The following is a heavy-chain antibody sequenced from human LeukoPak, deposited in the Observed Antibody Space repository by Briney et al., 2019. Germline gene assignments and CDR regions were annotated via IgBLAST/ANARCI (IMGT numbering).Heavy chain of an antibody. CDR2: INQSGSP. CDR1: GESLSGYY. V-gene: IGHV4-34*01. D-gene: IGHD2-8*01. CDR3: ARGGHCANGICYRPQYFYYYMDV. J-gene: IGHJ6*03. Sequence: PSETLSLTCAVYGESLSGYYWSWIRQPPGKGLEWIGEINQSGSPNYNPSLKSRVTISVDTSKNQFSLRLSSVTAADTAVYYCARGGHCANGICYRPQYFYYYMDVWGKGTTVTVSS.